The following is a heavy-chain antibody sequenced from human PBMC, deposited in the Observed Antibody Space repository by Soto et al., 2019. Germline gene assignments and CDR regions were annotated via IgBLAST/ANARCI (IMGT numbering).Heavy chain of an antibody. CDR2: INPNSGGT. D-gene: IGHD6-6*01. V-gene: IGHV1-2*02. CDR1: GYTFTGYY. CDR3: AMYSSSSAPTPNWFDP. J-gene: IGHJ5*02. Sequence: QVQLVQSGAEVKKPGASVKVSCKASGYTFTGYYMHWVRQAPGQGLEWMGWINPNSGGTNYAQKFQGRVTMTRDTSISTAYMELSRLRSDDTAVYYCAMYSSSSAPTPNWFDPWGQGTLVTVSS.